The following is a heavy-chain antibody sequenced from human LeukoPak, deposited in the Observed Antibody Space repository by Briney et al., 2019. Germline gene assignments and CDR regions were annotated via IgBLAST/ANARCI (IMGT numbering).Heavy chain of an antibody. CDR3: ARVGRRDSSGYLFDY. CDR2: IYYSGST. CDR1: GGSISSYY. J-gene: IGHJ4*02. D-gene: IGHD3-22*01. V-gene: IGHV4-59*01. Sequence: PSETLSLTCTVSGGSISSYYWSWIRQPPGKGLEWIGYIYYSGSTNYNPSLKSRVTISVDTSKNQFSLKLSSVTAADTAVYYCARVGRRDSSGYLFDYWGQGTLVTVSS.